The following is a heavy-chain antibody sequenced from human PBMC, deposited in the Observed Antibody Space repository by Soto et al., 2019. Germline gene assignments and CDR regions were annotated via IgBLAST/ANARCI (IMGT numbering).Heavy chain of an antibody. Sequence: HPGGSLRLSCAASGFTFSSYGMHWVRQAPGKGLEWVAVIWYDGSNKYYADSVKGRFTISRDNSKNTLYLQMNSLRAEHTAVYYCERCWQPAGYCSGGSCDSTLPEVWGRMEGWRQETTVAASS. CDR1: GFTFSSYG. J-gene: IGHJ6*02. D-gene: IGHD2-15*01. CDR3: ERCWQPAGYCSGGSCDSTLPEVWGRMEG. CDR2: IWYDGSNK. V-gene: IGHV3-33*01.